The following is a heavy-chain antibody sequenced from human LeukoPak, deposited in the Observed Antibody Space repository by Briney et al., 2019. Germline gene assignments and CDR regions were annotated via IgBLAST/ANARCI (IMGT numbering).Heavy chain of an antibody. CDR2: INAGNGNT. D-gene: IGHD4-17*01. CDR1: GYTFTSYA. Sequence: ASVKVSCKASGYTFTSYAMHWVRQAPGQRLEWMGWINAGNGNTKYSQKFQGRVTITRDTSASTAYMELSSLRSEDTAVYYCARDYHGDFPYNWFDPWGQGTLVTVSS. CDR3: ARDYHGDFPYNWFDP. J-gene: IGHJ5*02. V-gene: IGHV1-3*01.